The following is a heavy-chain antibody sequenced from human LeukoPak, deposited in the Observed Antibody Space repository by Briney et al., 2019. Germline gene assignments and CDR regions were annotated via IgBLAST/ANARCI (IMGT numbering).Heavy chain of an antibody. J-gene: IGHJ3*02. CDR3: ARVAWPDSFDI. Sequence: GGSLRLSCAASGFTFTSYAMGWVRQAPGKGLEWVSAISSGSDNTYYADSVKGRFTVSRDNSKNTLFLQINSLRAEDTAVYYCARVAWPDSFDIWGQGTMVTVSS. CDR2: ISSGSDNT. D-gene: IGHD5-24*01. V-gene: IGHV3-23*01. CDR1: GFTFTSYA.